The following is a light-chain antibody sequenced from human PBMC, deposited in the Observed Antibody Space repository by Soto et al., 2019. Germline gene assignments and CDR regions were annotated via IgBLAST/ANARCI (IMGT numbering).Light chain of an antibody. V-gene: IGKV1-5*03. CDR3: QHYNSYSEA. CDR1: QDINKN. J-gene: IGKJ1*01. Sequence: DIQMTQSPSSLSASVGDRVTITCQASQDINKNLIWYQQKPGKAPKLLIYKASTLKSGVPSRFSGSGSGTEFTLTISSLQPDEFATYYCQHYNSYSEAFGQGTKVDIK. CDR2: KAS.